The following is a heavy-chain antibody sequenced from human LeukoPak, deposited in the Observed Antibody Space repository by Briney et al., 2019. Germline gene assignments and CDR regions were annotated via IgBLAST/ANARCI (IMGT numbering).Heavy chain of an antibody. CDR3: ARLPLGDYGDRYAFDI. Sequence: SETLSLTCTVSGGSISSYYWSWIRQPPGKGLEWIGYIYYSGSTNYNPSLKSRVTISVDTSKSQFSLKLSSVTAADTAVYYCARLPLGDYGDRYAFDIWGQGTMVTVSS. D-gene: IGHD4-17*01. V-gene: IGHV4-59*08. J-gene: IGHJ3*02. CDR2: IYYSGST. CDR1: GGSISSYY.